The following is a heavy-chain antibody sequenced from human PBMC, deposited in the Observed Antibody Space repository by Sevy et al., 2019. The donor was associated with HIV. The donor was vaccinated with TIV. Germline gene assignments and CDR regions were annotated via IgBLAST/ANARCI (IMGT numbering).Heavy chain of an antibody. CDR2: ITSSSSFI. CDR1: GFTFRSYS. CDR3: ARPTSGLSEYEPLDNARFYGMDV. J-gene: IGHJ6*02. D-gene: IGHD1-20*01. V-gene: IGHV3-21*01. Sequence: GGSLRLSCAASGFTFRSYSMNWVRQAPGRGLEWVSSITSSSSFIFYADSVKGRFTISRDNAKNSLFLQMNSLRADGTAVYYYARPTSGLSEYEPLDNARFYGMDVWCQGTTVTVSS.